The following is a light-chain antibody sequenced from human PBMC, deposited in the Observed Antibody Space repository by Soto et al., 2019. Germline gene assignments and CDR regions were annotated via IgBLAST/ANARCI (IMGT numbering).Light chain of an antibody. CDR3: HQSHSIPRT. J-gene: IGKJ4*01. Sequence: DIQMTQSPSSLSASVGDRVTITCRASQNINSYLNWYQQKPGKAPRLLIYAASSLQSGVPSRFSGSGSGADFTLTISSLQPEDFATYYCHQSHSIPRTFGGGTKVDIK. CDR1: QNINSY. CDR2: AAS. V-gene: IGKV1-39*01.